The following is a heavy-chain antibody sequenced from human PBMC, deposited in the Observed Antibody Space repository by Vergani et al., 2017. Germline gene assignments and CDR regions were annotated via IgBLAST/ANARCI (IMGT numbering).Heavy chain of an antibody. V-gene: IGHV3-30-3*01. CDR1: GFTFSSYA. Sequence: QVQLVESGGGVVQPGRSLRLSCAASGFTFSSYAMHWVRQAPGKGLEWVAVISYDGSNKYYADSVKGRFTISRDNSQNTLFLQMNSLRVEDTAIYYCAKARDPNCKSGNCYSYYYGLDLWGQGTTVTVSS. D-gene: IGHD2-21*01. CDR3: AKARDPNCKSGNCYSYYYGLDL. J-gene: IGHJ6*02. CDR2: ISYDGSNK.